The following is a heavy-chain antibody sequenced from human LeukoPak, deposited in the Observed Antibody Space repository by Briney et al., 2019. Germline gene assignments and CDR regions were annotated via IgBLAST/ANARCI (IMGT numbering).Heavy chain of an antibody. CDR3: AGIVGNIEVFDY. CDR2: DSHGGRT. Sequence: SEXXSLTCVVSGYPMSSDYYWGWIRQPPGKGLEWIVSDSHGGRTYYNPSFKSRVTTSVDTSKNEVSLRLRSVTAADTAVYYCAGIVGNIEVFDYWGRGTLVTVSS. CDR1: GYPMSSDYY. V-gene: IGHV4-38-2*01. J-gene: IGHJ4*02. D-gene: IGHD1-26*01.